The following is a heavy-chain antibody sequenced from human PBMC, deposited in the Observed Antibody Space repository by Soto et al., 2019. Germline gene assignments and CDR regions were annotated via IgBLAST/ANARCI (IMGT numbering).Heavy chain of an antibody. CDR1: GGSISSYY. V-gene: IGHV4-4*07. Sequence: QVQLQESGPGLVKPSETLYLTCNVSGGSISSYYWSWIRQPAGKGLEWIGRIYSNGGTNYNPSLKSRVTISQDTSKSQFSLNLSSVTAADTAVYYCARFSYYYGMDVWGQWTTVTVSS. CDR3: ARFSYYYGMDV. J-gene: IGHJ6*02. CDR2: IYSNGGT.